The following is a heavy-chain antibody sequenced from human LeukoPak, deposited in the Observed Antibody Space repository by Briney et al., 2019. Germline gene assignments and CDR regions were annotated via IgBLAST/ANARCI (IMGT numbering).Heavy chain of an antibody. CDR2: ISGRGGRT. D-gene: IGHD5-18*01. CDR1: VFTFSSYA. Sequence: GGSLRLSCAASVFTFSSYAMSWVRQAPGKGREWVSGISGRGGRTYYADSVKGRFTISRDNSKNTLYLQMNSLRAEDTAVYYCAKLVGYSYGYFDYWGQGTLVTVSS. CDR3: AKLVGYSYGYFDY. J-gene: IGHJ4*02. V-gene: IGHV3-23*01.